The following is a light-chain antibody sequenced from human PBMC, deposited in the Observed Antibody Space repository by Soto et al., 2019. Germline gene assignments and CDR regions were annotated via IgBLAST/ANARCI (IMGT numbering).Light chain of an antibody. Sequence: DIQMTNSPSSLSTSVGERVTITCQASQDISNSLNWYQQKPRKAPNLLLYGASKLQTGVPSRFGGSGSGTHFTFTNSNLQHEDIATYYCKHYANLPRYTFGLGTKLEIK. CDR2: GAS. J-gene: IGKJ2*01. V-gene: IGKV1-33*01. CDR3: KHYANLPRYT. CDR1: QDISNS.